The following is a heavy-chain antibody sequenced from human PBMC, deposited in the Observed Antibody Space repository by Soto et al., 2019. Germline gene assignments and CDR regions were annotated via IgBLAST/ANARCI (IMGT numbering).Heavy chain of an antibody. J-gene: IGHJ5*02. Sequence: PGGSLRLSCAASGFTFSSYAMSWVRQAPGKGLEWVSAISGSGGSTYYADSVKGRFTISRDNSKNTLYLQMNSLRAEGTAVYYCAKDPGTPLRYYYDSSGYHHTNWFDPWGQGTLVTVSS. CDR3: AKDPGTPLRYYYDSSGYHHTNWFDP. CDR1: GFTFSSYA. V-gene: IGHV3-23*01. CDR2: ISGSGGST. D-gene: IGHD3-22*01.